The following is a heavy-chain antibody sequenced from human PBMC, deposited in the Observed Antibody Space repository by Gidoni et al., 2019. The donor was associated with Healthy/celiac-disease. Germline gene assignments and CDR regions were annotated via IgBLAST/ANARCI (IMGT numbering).Heavy chain of an antibody. D-gene: IGHD6-6*01. CDR3: ARDTVGNSSSSHYYYYYMDV. J-gene: IGHJ6*03. Sequence: VQLVASGGGVVQPGRSLSLSCAASGFTFSSYGMHWVRQAPGKGLEGVAVICYDGRNKYYADAVKGRFTITRDNSKNTLYLKMNSRRAEDTAVYYCARDTVGNSSSSHYYYYYMDVWGKGTTVTVSS. CDR2: ICYDGRNK. CDR1: GFTFSSYG. V-gene: IGHV3-33*01.